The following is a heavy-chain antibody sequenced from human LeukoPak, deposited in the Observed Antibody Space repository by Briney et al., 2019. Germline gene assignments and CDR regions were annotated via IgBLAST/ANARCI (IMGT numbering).Heavy chain of an antibody. Sequence: ASVKVSCKASGGTFSSYAISWVRQAPGQGLEWMGGIIPIFGTANYAQKFQGRVTITADESTSTAYMELSSLRSEDTAVYCCARVYCSGGSCYDYWGQGTLVTVSS. D-gene: IGHD2-15*01. CDR1: GGTFSSYA. V-gene: IGHV1-69*01. J-gene: IGHJ4*02. CDR3: ARVYCSGGSCYDY. CDR2: IIPIFGTA.